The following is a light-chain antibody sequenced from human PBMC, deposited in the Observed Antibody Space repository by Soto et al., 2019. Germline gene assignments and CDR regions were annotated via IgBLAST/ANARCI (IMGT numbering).Light chain of an antibody. J-gene: IGLJ2*01. CDR2: EVS. CDR1: SSDVCGYNY. Sequence: QSVLTQPPSASGSPGQSVTISCTGTSSDVCGYNYVSWYQQHPGKAPKLMIYEVSKRPSGVPDRFSGSKSGNTASLTVSGLQAEDEADYYCSSYAGSNTVVFGGGTKVTVL. CDR3: SSYAGSNTVV. V-gene: IGLV2-8*01.